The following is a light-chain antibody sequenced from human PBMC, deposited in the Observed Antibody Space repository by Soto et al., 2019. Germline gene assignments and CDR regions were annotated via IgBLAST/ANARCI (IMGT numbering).Light chain of an antibody. CDR3: QQTYRTPWT. CDR2: AAS. J-gene: IGKJ1*01. Sequence: DIQMTQSPSSLSASVGDRVTITCRASQSISSHLNWYQQKPGKVTNLLIYAASSLHSGVPSRFSGSGSGTDFTLTISRLQPEDFATFYCQQTYRTPWTFGQGAKVEI. CDR1: QSISSH. V-gene: IGKV1-39*01.